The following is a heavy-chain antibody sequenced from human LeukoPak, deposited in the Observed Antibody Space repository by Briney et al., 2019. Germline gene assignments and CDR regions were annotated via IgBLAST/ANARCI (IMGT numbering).Heavy chain of an antibody. Sequence: GGCLRLSCAASGFIFSGSSMHWVRQAPGKGLEWVCFIRFDATNKYYADSVKGRFTISRDNSKNTLYLQLNNVRTEDTATYFCAKEQYPGYFDFWGQGTLVTVSA. V-gene: IGHV3-30*02. J-gene: IGHJ4*02. CDR2: IRFDATNK. D-gene: IGHD1-14*01. CDR1: GFIFSGSS. CDR3: AKEQYPGYFDF.